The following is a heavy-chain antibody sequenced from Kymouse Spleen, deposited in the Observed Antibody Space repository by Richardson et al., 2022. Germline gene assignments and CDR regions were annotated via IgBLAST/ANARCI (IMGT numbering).Heavy chain of an antibody. Sequence: QLQLQESGPGLVKPSETLSLTCTVSGGSISSSSYYWGWIRQPPGKGLEWIGSIYYSGSTYYNPSLKSRVTISVDTSKNQFSLKLSSVTAADTAVYYCARRQLRYYYYGMDVWGQGTTVTVSS. D-gene: IGHD1-1*01. CDR3: ARRQLRYYYYGMDV. V-gene: IGHV4-39*01. CDR2: IYYSGST. CDR1: GGSISSSSYY. J-gene: IGHJ6*02.